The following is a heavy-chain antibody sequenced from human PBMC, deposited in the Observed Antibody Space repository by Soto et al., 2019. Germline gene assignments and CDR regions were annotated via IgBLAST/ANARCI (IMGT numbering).Heavy chain of an antibody. Sequence: QVHLVESGGGVVQPGRSLRLSCAASGFTFRTYGMHWVRQAPGKGLEWVALISYDGSKEYYAGSVKGRFTISRDNTNNPLYLQMNSLRAEDTAMYYCAKDQGDYGDFGWYAFEIWGPGTMVTVSS. CDR3: AKDQGDYGDFGWYAFEI. CDR2: ISYDGSKE. J-gene: IGHJ3*02. V-gene: IGHV3-30*18. CDR1: GFTFRTYG. D-gene: IGHD4-17*01.